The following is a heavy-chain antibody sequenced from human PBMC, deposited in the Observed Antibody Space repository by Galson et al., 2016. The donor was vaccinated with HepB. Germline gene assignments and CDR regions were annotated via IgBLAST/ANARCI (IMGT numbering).Heavy chain of an antibody. D-gene: IGHD3-16*01. CDR2: ISYDGSNK. CDR3: ASHGGSPSGLLGATEGLDY. V-gene: IGHV3-30*14. Sequence: SLRLSCAASGFTFSSYAMHWVRQAPGKGLEWVAVISYDGSNKYYADSVKGRFTMSRDTSKNTLYLQMNSLRAEETAVYYCASHGGSPSGLLGATEGLDYWGLGTLVTVSS. J-gene: IGHJ4*02. CDR1: GFTFSSYA.